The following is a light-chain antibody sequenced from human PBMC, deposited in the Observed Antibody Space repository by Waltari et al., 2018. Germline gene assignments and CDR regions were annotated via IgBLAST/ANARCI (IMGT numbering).Light chain of an antibody. V-gene: IGKV3-20*01. J-gene: IGKJ1*01. CDR3: QHYLRLPVT. CDR1: QSVTRA. CDR2: GAS. Sequence: ELVLTQSPGTLSLSPGESAILSCRTSQSVTRALAWYQQKPGQAPRLLIYGASNRATGIPDRFSGSGSGTDFSLTISSLEPEDFAVYYCQHYLRLPVTFGQGTKVEVK.